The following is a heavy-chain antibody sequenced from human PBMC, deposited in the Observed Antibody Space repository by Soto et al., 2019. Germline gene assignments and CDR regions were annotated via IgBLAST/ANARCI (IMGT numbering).Heavy chain of an antibody. V-gene: IGHV4-31*03. CDR2: IYYSGST. Sequence: PSETLSLTCTVSGGSISSGGYYWSWIRQHPGKGLEWIGYIYYSGSTYYNPSLKSRVTISVDTSKNQFSLKLSSVTAADTAVYYCAGNYGGNSREYFQHWGQGTLVTVS. J-gene: IGHJ1*01. D-gene: IGHD4-17*01. CDR3: AGNYGGNSREYFQH. CDR1: GGSISSGGYY.